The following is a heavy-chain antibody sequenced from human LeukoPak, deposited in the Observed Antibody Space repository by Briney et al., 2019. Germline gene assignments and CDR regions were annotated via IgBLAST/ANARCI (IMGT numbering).Heavy chain of an antibody. J-gene: IGHJ4*02. V-gene: IGHV4-39*01. D-gene: IGHD3-22*01. CDR3: ARHMPKNYYDSSGYYYFDY. CDR1: GGSISSSSYY. CDR2: IYYSGST. Sequence: PSETLSLTCTVSGGSISSSSYYWGWIRQPPGKGLEWIGSIYYSGSTYYNPSLKSRVTISVDTSKNQFSLKLSSVTAADTAVYYCARHMPKNYYDSSGYYYFDYWGQGPLVTVSS.